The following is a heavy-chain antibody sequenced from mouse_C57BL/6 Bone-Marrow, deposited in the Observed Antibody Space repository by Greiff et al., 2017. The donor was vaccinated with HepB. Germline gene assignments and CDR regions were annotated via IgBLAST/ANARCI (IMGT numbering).Heavy chain of an antibody. CDR2: IWRGGST. J-gene: IGHJ4*01. CDR3: ATYSNFPYAMDY. Sequence: QVQLQLSGPGLVQPSQSLSITCTVSGFSLTSYGVHWVRQSPGKGLEWLGVIWRGGSTDYNAAFMSRLSITKDNSKSQVFFKMNSLQADDTAIYYCATYSNFPYAMDYWGQGTSVTVSS. CDR1: GFSLTSYG. D-gene: IGHD2-5*01. V-gene: IGHV2-5*01.